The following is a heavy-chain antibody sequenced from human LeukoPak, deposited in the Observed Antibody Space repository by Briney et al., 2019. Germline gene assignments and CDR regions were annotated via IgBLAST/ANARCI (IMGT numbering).Heavy chain of an antibody. Sequence: SETLSLTCVVYGESLSGYYWSWIRKPPGKGLEWIGQINHLGTTNYNPSLKSRVTILEDTSKNQFSLKMTSVNAADTAVYYCARVGLSAFDIWGQGTMVTVSS. V-gene: IGHV4-34*01. J-gene: IGHJ3*02. CDR2: INHLGTT. CDR3: ARVGLSAFDI. D-gene: IGHD3-16*01. CDR1: GESLSGYY.